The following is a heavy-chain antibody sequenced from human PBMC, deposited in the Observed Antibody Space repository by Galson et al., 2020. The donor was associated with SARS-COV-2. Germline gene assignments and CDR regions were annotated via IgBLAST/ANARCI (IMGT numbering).Heavy chain of an antibody. D-gene: IGHD2-2*01. CDR1: GYTFTGYY. Sequence: ASVKVSCKASGYTFTGYYMHWVRQAPGQGLEWMGWINPNSGGTNYAQKFQGWVTMTRDTSISTAYMELSRLRSDDTAVYYCARGIVVVPAAYYYYGMDVGGQGTTVTVSS. V-gene: IGHV1-2*04. J-gene: IGHJ6*02. CDR2: INPNSGGT. CDR3: ARGIVVVPAAYYYYGMDV.